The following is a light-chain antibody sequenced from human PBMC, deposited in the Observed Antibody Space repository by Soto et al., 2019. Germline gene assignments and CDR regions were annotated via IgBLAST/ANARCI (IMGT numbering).Light chain of an antibody. CDR2: DVS. CDR3: SSYTSSPYG. J-gene: IGLJ1*01. CDR1: SSDVGGYNY. V-gene: IGLV2-14*01. Sequence: QSVLTQPASVSGSPGQSITISCTGTSSDVGGYNYVSWYQQHPGKAPKLMIYDVSNRPSGVSNRFSGSKSGNTASLTISGLQAEDEADYYCSSYTSSPYGFGTGTKVTVL.